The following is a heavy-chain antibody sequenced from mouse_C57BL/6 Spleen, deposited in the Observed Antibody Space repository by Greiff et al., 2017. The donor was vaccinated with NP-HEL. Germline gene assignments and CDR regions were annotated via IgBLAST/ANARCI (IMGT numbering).Heavy chain of an antibody. CDR3: ARRGVVAPRYARDY. Sequence: QVQLKQSGAELARPGASVKLSCKASGYTFTSYGISWVKPRTGQGLAWIGEIYPRSGNTYYNEKFKGKATLTADKSSSTAYMALRRLPSEDCAVYFCARRGVVAPRYARDYWGQGTSVTVAS. CDR1: GYTFTSYG. CDR2: IYPRSGNT. J-gene: IGHJ4*01. D-gene: IGHD1-1*01. V-gene: IGHV1-81*01.